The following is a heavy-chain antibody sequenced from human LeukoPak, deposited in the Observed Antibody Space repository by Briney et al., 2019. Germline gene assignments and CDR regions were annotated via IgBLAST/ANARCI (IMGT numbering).Heavy chain of an antibody. CDR3: ARDPTLYCSSTSCYDYGMDV. CDR2: IKQDGSEK. J-gene: IGHJ6*02. CDR1: GFTFSSYW. Sequence: GGSLRLSCAASGFTFSSYWMSWVRQAPGKGLEWVANIKQDGSEKYYVDSVKGRFTISRDNAKNSLYLQMNSLRAEDTAVYYCARDPTLYCSSTSCYDYGMDVWGQGTTVTVSS. D-gene: IGHD2-2*01. V-gene: IGHV3-7*01.